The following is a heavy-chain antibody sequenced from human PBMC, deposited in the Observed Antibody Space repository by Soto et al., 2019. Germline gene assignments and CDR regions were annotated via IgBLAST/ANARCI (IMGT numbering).Heavy chain of an antibody. Sequence: ASVKVSCKASGGTFSSYAISWVRQAPGQGLEWMGGIIPIFGTANYAQKFQGRVTITADESTSTAYMELSSLRSEDTAVYYCASKLVRLVDYYYGMDVWGQGTTVTVSS. D-gene: IGHD6-6*01. CDR3: ASKLVRLVDYYYGMDV. CDR1: GGTFSSYA. J-gene: IGHJ6*02. CDR2: IIPIFGTA. V-gene: IGHV1-69*13.